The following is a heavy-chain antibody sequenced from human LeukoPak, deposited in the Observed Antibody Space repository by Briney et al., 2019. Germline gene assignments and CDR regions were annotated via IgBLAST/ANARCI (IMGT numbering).Heavy chain of an antibody. CDR3: AGPKRGPVRLGANYFDS. Sequence: ASVKVSCKASGYTFSSHYMHWVRQAPGQGLEWMGIINPSGGSTSYAQKFQGRVTMTRDMSTSTVYMELSSLTSEDTAVYYCAGPKRGPVRLGANYFDSWGQGTLVIVPS. CDR1: GYTFSSHY. CDR2: INPSGGST. J-gene: IGHJ4*02. V-gene: IGHV1-46*01. D-gene: IGHD1-1*01.